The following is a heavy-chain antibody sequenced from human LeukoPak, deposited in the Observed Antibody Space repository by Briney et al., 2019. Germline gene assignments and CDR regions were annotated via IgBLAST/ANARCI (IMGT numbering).Heavy chain of an antibody. V-gene: IGHV3-21*01. Sequence: GGSLRLSCAASGFTFSSYSMNWVRQAPGKGLEWVSSISSSSSYIYYADSVKGRFTISRDNAKNSLYLQMNSLRAEDTAVYYCARDGAYGFWSGYQPDYWGQGTLVTVSS. J-gene: IGHJ4*02. CDR3: ARDGAYGFWSGYQPDY. CDR2: ISSSSSYI. CDR1: GFTFSSYS. D-gene: IGHD3-3*01.